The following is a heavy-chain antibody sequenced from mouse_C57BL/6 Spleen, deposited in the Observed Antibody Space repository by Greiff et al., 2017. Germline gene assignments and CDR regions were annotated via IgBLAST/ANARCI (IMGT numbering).Heavy chain of an antibody. V-gene: IGHV5-6*01. CDR3: TVVATNWYFDV. CDR1: GFTFSSYG. Sequence: EVKVVESGGDLVKPGGSLKLSCAASGFTFSSYGMSWVRQTPDKRLEWVATISSGGSYTYYPDSVKGRFTIYRDNAKNTLYLQMSSLKSEDTAMYYCTVVATNWYFDVGGTGTTVTVSS. D-gene: IGHD1-1*01. CDR2: ISSGGSYT. J-gene: IGHJ1*03.